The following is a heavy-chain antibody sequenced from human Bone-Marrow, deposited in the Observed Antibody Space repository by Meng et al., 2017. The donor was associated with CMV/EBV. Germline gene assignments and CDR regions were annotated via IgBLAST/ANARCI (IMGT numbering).Heavy chain of an antibody. J-gene: IGHJ6*02. D-gene: IGHD4-17*01. CDR1: GFTFSSYA. Sequence: GGSLRLSCAASGFTFSSYAMSWVRQAPGKGLEWVSAISGSGGSTYYADSVKGRFTISRDNAKNSLYLQMNSLRAEDTAVYYCARDLSHGDYRYYYYYYGMDVWGQGTTVTVSS. CDR3: ARDLSHGDYRYYYYYYGMDV. CDR2: ISGSGGST. V-gene: IGHV3-23*01.